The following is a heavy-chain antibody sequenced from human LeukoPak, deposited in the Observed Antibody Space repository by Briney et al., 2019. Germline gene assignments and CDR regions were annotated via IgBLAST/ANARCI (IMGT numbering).Heavy chain of an antibody. D-gene: IGHD2-2*01. J-gene: IGHJ3*02. CDR2: IKQDGSEK. Sequence: GGSLRLSCAASGFTFSSYWMSWVRQAPGKGVEWVANIKQDGSEKYYVDSVKGRFTISRDNAKNSLYLQMNSLRAEDTAVYYCARDAQIVPSLFDIWGQGTMVTVSS. CDR3: ARDAQIVPSLFDI. V-gene: IGHV3-7*01. CDR1: GFTFSSYW.